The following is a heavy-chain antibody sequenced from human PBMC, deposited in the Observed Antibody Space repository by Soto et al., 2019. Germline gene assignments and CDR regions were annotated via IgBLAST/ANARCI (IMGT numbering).Heavy chain of an antibody. CDR1: GYTFTGYG. D-gene: IGHD3-3*01. V-gene: IGHV1-18*01. Sequence: QVQLVQSGAEVQKPGASVKVSCKDSGYTFTGYGICWVRQAPGQGLEWMGWIIAYNGNTNYAQKLQDRVTMTTDTYTSTAYMELRSTRTDDTAEYYCARVIFGVDYFDDWGQGTLVTVSS. CDR2: IIAYNGNT. J-gene: IGHJ4*02. CDR3: ARVIFGVDYFDD.